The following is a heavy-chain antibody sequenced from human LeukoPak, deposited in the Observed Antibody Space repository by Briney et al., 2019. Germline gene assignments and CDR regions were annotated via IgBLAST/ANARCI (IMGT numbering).Heavy chain of an antibody. Sequence: PSETLSLTCTVSGGSISSYYWSWIRQPPGKGLEWIGYIYTSGSTNYNPSLKSRVTISVDTSKNQFSLKLSSVTAADTAVYYCARHNKWELLNFDYWGQGTLDTVSS. J-gene: IGHJ4*02. CDR2: IYTSGST. D-gene: IGHD1-26*01. CDR1: GGSISSYY. CDR3: ARHNKWELLNFDY. V-gene: IGHV4-4*09.